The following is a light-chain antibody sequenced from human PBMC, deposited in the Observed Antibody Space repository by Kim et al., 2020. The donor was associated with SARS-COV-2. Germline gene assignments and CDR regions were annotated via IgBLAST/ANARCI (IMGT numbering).Light chain of an antibody. V-gene: IGKV1-16*01. CDR1: QDINNH. CDR2: ATS. Sequence: ASVGDRVTITCRAGQDINNHLAWFQLRPGQAPRALIYATSTLQSGVPSRFSGTGSGTDFTLTNSSLQPEDSATYYCQQYNAYPLTFGGGTKVDIK. CDR3: QQYNAYPLT. J-gene: IGKJ4*01.